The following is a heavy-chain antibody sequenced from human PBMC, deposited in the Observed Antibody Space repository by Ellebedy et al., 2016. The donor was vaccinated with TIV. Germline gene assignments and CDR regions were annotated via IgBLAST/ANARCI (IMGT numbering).Heavy chain of an antibody. J-gene: IGHJ4*02. Sequence: GESLKISCHGSGSNFPSYWIAWVRQMPGKGLEWMGSIYPGASETRDSPSFQGQVTIPADKSISTAYLQWNSLKASDTAMYYCAMSGGATNVFDYWGQGTLVTVSS. CDR2: IYPGASET. CDR1: GSNFPSYW. V-gene: IGHV5-51*01. D-gene: IGHD3-16*01. CDR3: AMSGGATNVFDY.